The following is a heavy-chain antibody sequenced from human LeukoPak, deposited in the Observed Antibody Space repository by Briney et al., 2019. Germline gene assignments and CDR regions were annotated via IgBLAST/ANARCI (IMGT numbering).Heavy chain of an antibody. Sequence: QPGGSLRLSCAASGFTFSNYEMDWVRQAPGKGLEWISYISSSGSTIYYADSVKGRFTISRENAKNSLYLQMNSLGAEDTAVYYCARDWEADIVVVPAAIFRRFDPWGQGTLVTVSS. CDR1: GFTFSNYE. CDR2: ISSSGSTI. CDR3: ARDWEADIVVVPAAIFRRFDP. V-gene: IGHV3-48*03. D-gene: IGHD2-2*01. J-gene: IGHJ5*02.